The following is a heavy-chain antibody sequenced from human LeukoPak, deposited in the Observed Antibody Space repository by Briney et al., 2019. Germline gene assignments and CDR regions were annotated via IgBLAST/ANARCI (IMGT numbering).Heavy chain of an antibody. CDR2: IPASGGST. V-gene: IGHV3-23*01. D-gene: IGHD6-19*01. CDR1: GFTFSSYA. CDR3: AKDPYRSSGNDAFDI. Sequence: PGGSLRLSCAASGFTFSSYAMSWVRQAPGKGLEWVSSIPASGGSTYYADSVKGRFTISRDNSKNTPYLQMNSLRAEDTAVYYCAKDPYRSSGNDAFDIWGQGTMVTVS. J-gene: IGHJ3*02.